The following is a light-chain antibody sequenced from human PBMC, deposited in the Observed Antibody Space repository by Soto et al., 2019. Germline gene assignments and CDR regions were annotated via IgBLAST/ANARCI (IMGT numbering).Light chain of an antibody. CDR1: QRVSSSY. J-gene: IGKJ4*01. Sequence: ENVWTQSPGTLSLSPGGRAPLSCRASQRVSSSYLAWYQPKPGQAPRLLIYGASTRATAIPARFSGSGSGTEFTLTISSLQSEDLAVYYCEQYNNWAHAFGGGTKVDIK. V-gene: IGKV3-15*01. CDR2: GAS. CDR3: EQYNNWAHA.